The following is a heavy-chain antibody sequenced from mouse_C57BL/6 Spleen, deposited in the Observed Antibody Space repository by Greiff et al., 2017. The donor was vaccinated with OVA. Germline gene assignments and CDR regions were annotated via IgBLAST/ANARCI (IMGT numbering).Heavy chain of an antibody. CDR2: ISSGSSTI. V-gene: IGHV5-17*01. D-gene: IGHD1-1*01. Sequence: EVQVVESGGGLVKPGGSLKLSCAASGFTFSDYGMHWVRQATEKGLEWVAYISSGSSTIYYADTVKGRFTISRDSAKNTLFLQMTSLRSEDTAMYYCARGDYYGIAYWGQGTLVTVSA. CDR1: GFTFSDYG. CDR3: ARGDYYGIAY. J-gene: IGHJ3*01.